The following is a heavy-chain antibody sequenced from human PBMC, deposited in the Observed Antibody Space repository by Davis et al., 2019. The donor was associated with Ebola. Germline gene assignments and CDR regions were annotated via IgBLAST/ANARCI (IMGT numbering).Heavy chain of an antibody. Sequence: MPSETLSLTCTVSGGSLSSGNYYWSWVRQSPEKGLEWIAYIHYSGSTYDNPSLKNRLTISIDPSNNQFSLKLSSVTAADTAVYYCARGNYYGSGYNYHFGLDYWGQGTLVTVSS. J-gene: IGHJ4*02. CDR3: ARGNYYGSGYNYHFGLDY. CDR2: IHYSGST. V-gene: IGHV4-30-4*01. CDR1: GGSLSSGNYY. D-gene: IGHD5-12*01.